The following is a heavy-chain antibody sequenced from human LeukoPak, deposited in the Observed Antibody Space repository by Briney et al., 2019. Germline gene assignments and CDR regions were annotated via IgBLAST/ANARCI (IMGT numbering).Heavy chain of an antibody. CDR2: VSYTGRT. Sequence: ETLSLTCTVSGGSLSCHYWSWIRPPPGKRVGWIGYVSYTGRTKYNPSLQSRVTISIDTSKSQFSLKLTSVTSADTAVYSCARLLDNDISGDPDTFDVGAKGQRSSSPQ. D-gene: IGHD3-22*01. CDR3: ARLLDNDISGDPDTFDV. J-gene: IGHJ3*01. CDR1: GGSLSCHY. V-gene: IGHV4-59*11.